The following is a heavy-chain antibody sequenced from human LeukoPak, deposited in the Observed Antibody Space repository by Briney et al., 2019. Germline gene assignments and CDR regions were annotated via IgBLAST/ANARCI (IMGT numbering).Heavy chain of an antibody. V-gene: IGHV7-4-1*02. CDR2: INTNTGNP. J-gene: IGHJ6*02. CDR3: ARVRYSSSWYGDYYYGMDV. CDR1: GYTFTSYA. D-gene: IGHD6-13*01. Sequence: ASVKVSCKASGYTFTSYAMNWVRQAPVQGLEWMGWINTNTGNPTYAQGFTGRFVFSLDTSVSTAYLQISSLKAEDTAVYYCARVRYSSSWYGDYYYGMDVWGQGTTVTVSS.